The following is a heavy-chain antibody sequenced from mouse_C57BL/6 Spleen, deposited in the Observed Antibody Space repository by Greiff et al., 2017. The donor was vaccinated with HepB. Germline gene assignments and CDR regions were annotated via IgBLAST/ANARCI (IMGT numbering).Heavy chain of an antibody. Sequence: EVMLVESGGGLVKPGGSLKLSCAASGFTFSSYTMSWVRQTPEKRLEWVATISGGGGNTYYPDSVKGRFTISRDNAKNTLYLQMSSLRSEDTALYYCARHDSSVAWFAYWGQGTLVTVSA. CDR2: ISGGGGNT. CDR3: ARHDSSVAWFAY. D-gene: IGHD3-2*02. V-gene: IGHV5-9*01. J-gene: IGHJ3*01. CDR1: GFTFSSYT.